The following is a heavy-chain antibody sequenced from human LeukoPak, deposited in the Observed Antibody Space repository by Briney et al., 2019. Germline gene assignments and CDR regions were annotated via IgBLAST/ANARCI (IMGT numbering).Heavy chain of an antibody. Sequence: TGGSLRLSCAASGLTFSNACMSWVRQAPGKGLEWVGRIKSKTEGETTDYATPVKGRFTISRDDSKDTLYLQMNSLRAEDTAVYYCLGGTGWIFDYWGQGTLVTVSS. CDR2: IKSKTEGETT. CDR3: LGGTGWIFDY. CDR1: GLTFSNAC. J-gene: IGHJ4*02. D-gene: IGHD6-19*01. V-gene: IGHV3-15*01.